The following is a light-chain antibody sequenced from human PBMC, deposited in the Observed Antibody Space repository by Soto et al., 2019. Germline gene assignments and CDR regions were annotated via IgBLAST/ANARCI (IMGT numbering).Light chain of an antibody. V-gene: IGKV3-15*01. CDR1: QSVSVN. CDR2: DAS. Sequence: EIVMTQSPATLSVSPGERATLSCRASQSVSVNLAWYQRKPGQAPRLLIYDASTRATGIPARFSGSGSGTEFTLTISSLQSEDFAVYYCQQYNNWPLTFGGGTKVEIK. J-gene: IGKJ4*01. CDR3: QQYNNWPLT.